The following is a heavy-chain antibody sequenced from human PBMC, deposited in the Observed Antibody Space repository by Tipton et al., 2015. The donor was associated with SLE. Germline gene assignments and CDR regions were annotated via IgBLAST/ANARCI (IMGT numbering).Heavy chain of an antibody. CDR3: ARGSRGSLVFPSSICGIDV. D-gene: IGHD2-15*01. J-gene: IGHJ3*01. V-gene: IGHV3-48*03. Sequence: SLRLSCAASGFTFSSYGMNWVRQAPGKGLEWVSSISSSGSNIYYADSVKGRFTISRDNAKNSLYLQMNSLRAEDTAVYYCARGSRGSLVFPSSICGIDVWGQGTMVTVSS. CDR1: GFTFSSYG. CDR2: ISSSGSNI.